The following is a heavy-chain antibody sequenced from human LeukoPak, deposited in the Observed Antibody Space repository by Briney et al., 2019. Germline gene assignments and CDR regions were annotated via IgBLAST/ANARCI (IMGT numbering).Heavy chain of an antibody. V-gene: IGHV3-23*01. D-gene: IGHD1-1*01. CDR2: ISNSGDST. CDR3: AANWNLDY. Sequence: GGSLRLSCAASGFTFSSYAMTWVRQAPGKGLEWVSSISNSGDSTYYADSVKGRFTISRDNSTNTLYLQMNSLRAADTAVYYCAANWNLDYWGQGALVTVSS. CDR1: GFTFSSYA. J-gene: IGHJ4*02.